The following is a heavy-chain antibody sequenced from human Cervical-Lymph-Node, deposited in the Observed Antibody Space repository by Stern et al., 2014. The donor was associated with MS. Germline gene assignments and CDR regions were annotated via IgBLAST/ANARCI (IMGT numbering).Heavy chain of an antibody. D-gene: IGHD3-10*01. J-gene: IGHJ4*02. Sequence: QVQLVQSGAEVKKPGASVTVSCNVSGHPLSELAIHWLRQLPTSGLEWLGQFDPEDGETVCAQRLQGRLTMTEDTTTGTAYMTLTALTSDDTAVYCCATDRGVKWGPGTLVAVSS. CDR3: ATDRGVK. CDR2: FDPEDGET. CDR1: GHPLSELA. V-gene: IGHV1-24*01.